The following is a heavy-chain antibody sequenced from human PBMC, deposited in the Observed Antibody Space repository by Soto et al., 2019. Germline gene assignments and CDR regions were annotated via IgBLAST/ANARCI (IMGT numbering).Heavy chain of an antibody. CDR1: GFTFSSYA. Sequence: EVQLLESGGGLVQPGGSLRLSCAASGFTFSSYAMKWVRQAPGKGLEWVSLIGESGTPTYYADSVKGRFTXXXDNSGXXXXXXXXXXXXXXXXVYYCARYIPGVRYYGMDVWGQGTTVTVSS. J-gene: IGHJ6*02. V-gene: IGHV3-23*01. CDR3: ARYIPGVRYYGMDV. D-gene: IGHD3-22*01. CDR2: IGESGTPT.